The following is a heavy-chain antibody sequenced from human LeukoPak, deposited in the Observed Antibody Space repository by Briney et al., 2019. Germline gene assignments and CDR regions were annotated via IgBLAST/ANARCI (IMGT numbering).Heavy chain of an antibody. V-gene: IGHV3-23*01. Sequence: PGGSLRLSCAASGFTFSSYAMSWVRQAPGKGLEWVSAISGSGGSTYYADSVKGRFTISRDNAKNSLYLQMNSLRAEDTAVYYCASIYGDYDFGYYYGMDVWGQGTTVTVSS. CDR1: GFTFSSYA. CDR2: ISGSGGST. D-gene: IGHD4-17*01. J-gene: IGHJ6*02. CDR3: ASIYGDYDFGYYYGMDV.